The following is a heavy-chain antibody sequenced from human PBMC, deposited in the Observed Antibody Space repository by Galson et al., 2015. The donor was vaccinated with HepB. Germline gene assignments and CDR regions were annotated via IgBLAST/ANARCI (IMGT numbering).Heavy chain of an antibody. D-gene: IGHD1-26*01. J-gene: IGHJ4*02. CDR2: TNKNGGST. CDR1: GFAFSSYS. Sequence: SLRLSCAASGFAFSSYSMHWVRQAPGKGLEYVSATNKNGGSTYYGDSVKGRFTISRDNSKNTLYLQMSSLRPEDTAMYYCVKDSHGGTYFYYFDSWGQGTLVTVSS. V-gene: IGHV3-64D*06. CDR3: VKDSHGGTYFYYFDS.